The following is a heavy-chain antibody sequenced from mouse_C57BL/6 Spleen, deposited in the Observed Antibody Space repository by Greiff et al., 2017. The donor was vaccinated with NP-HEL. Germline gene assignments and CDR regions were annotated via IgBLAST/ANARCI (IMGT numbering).Heavy chain of an antibody. CDR3: ARRFITTVVAPFDY. Sequence: QVQLQQSGAELARPGASVKLSCKASGYTFTSYGISWVKQRTGQGLEWIGEIYPRSGNTYYNEKFKGKATLTADKSSSTAYMELRSLTSEDSAVYFCARRFITTVVAPFDYWGQGTTLTVSS. CDR2: IYPRSGNT. CDR1: GYTFTSYG. D-gene: IGHD1-1*01. J-gene: IGHJ2*01. V-gene: IGHV1-81*01.